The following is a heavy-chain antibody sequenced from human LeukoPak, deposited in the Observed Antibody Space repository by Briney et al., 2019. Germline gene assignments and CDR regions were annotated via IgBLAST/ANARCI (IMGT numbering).Heavy chain of an antibody. V-gene: IGHV4-4*09. D-gene: IGHD6-6*01. CDR3: ARHRYTSSSSYFDF. CDR1: GASISSHY. CDR2: VHTSGTT. J-gene: IGHJ4*02. Sequence: PSETLSLTCSVSGASISSHYWSWIRQPPGKGLEWIGYVHTSGTTEYNPYVKSRVVISVDTSKNHFSLKLSSVTAADTAMYYCARHRYTSSSSYFDFWGQGTLVTVSS.